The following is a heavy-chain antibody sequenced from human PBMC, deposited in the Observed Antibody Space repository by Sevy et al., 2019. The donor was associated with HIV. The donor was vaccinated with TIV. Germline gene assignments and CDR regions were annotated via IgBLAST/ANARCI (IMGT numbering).Heavy chain of an antibody. V-gene: IGHV3-7*01. CDR1: GFTFSSYW. CDR2: INQNGSVI. Sequence: GGSLRLSCVGSGFTFSSYWMNWLRQAPGKGLEWVANINQNGSVIHYVASVRGRFTISRDNAKNSVYLQMNGLRVEDTAVYYCTRVMDPRGQGTLVTVSS. J-gene: IGHJ5*02. CDR3: TRVMDP.